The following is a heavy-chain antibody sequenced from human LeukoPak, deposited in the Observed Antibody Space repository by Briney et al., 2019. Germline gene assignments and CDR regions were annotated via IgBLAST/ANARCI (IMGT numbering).Heavy chain of an antibody. CDR3: AREAYCGGDCFWFDP. D-gene: IGHD2-21*01. CDR1: GGTFSSYA. J-gene: IGHJ5*02. CDR2: IIPIFGTA. V-gene: IGHV1-69*05. Sequence: GASVKVSCKASGGTFSSYAISWVRQAPGQGLEWMGGIIPIFGTANYAQKFQGRVTITTDESTSTAYMELSSLRSEDTAVYYCAREAYCGGDCFWFDPWGQGTLVTVSS.